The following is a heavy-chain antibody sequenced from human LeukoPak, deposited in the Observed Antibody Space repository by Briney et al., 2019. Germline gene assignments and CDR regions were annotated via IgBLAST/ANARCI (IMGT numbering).Heavy chain of an antibody. CDR2: IYYSGST. Sequence: PSETLSLTCTVSGGSISSYYWSWIRQPPGKGLEWIGYIYYSGSTNYNPSLKSRVTISVDTSKNQFSLKLSSVSAADTAVYYCARHVGGYSNGYFMLGYWGQGTLVTVSS. V-gene: IGHV4-59*08. CDR3: ARHVGGYSNGYFMLGY. J-gene: IGHJ4*02. CDR1: GGSISSYY. D-gene: IGHD5-18*01.